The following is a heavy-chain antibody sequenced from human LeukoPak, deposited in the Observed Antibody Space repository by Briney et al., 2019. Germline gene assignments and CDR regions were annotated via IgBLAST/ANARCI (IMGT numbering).Heavy chain of an antibody. CDR3: AKAAFYCSGGACYLEH. CDR1: GFTFSSYG. J-gene: IGHJ4*02. V-gene: IGHV3-30*18. Sequence: PGGSLRLSCAASGFTFSSYGMHWVRQAPGKGLEWVAVISYDGSNKYYADSVKGRFTISRDNSENTVVLQMNSLRAEDTAIYYCAKAAFYCSGGACYLEHWGQGTLVTVSS. CDR2: ISYDGSNK. D-gene: IGHD2-15*01.